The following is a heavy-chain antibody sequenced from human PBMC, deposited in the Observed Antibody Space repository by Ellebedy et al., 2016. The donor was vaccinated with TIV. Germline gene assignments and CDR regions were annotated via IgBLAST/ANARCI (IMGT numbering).Heavy chain of an antibody. CDR1: GFTFSSYG. V-gene: IGHV3-30*03. CDR2: ISYDGSNK. CDR3: ARDGYWGYSGYDLKYGMDV. D-gene: IGHD5-12*01. Sequence: GESLKISCAASGFTFSSYGMHWVRQAPGKGLEWVAVISYDGSNKYYADSVKGRFTISRDNSKNTLDLQMNSLRAEDTAVYYCARDGYWGYSGYDLKYGMDVWGQGTTVTVSS. J-gene: IGHJ6*02.